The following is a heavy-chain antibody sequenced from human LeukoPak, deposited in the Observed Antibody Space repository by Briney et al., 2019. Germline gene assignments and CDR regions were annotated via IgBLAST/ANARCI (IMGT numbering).Heavy chain of an antibody. CDR3: AKGYAMDV. Sequence: PGESLRLSCAASGFTFSSYAMNWVRQAPGKGLEWVSAIGDSGTYYADSVKGRFTVSRDNSKNTLYLQMNSLRAEDPAVYYCAKGYAMDVWGKGTTVTVSS. CDR2: IGDSGT. J-gene: IGHJ6*04. V-gene: IGHV3-23*01. CDR1: GFTFSSYA.